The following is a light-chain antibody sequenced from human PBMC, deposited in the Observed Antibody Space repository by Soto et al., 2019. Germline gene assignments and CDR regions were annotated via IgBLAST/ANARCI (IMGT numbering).Light chain of an antibody. Sequence: QSALTQPASVSGSPGQSITISCTGTSSDVGGYYYVSWYQQHPGTAPKLMIYEVSNRASGVSNRFSGSKSGNTASLTISGLQAEDEAEYYCSSYTSSDTLVFGTGTKVTVL. J-gene: IGLJ1*01. CDR2: EVS. V-gene: IGLV2-14*01. CDR3: SSYTSSDTLV. CDR1: SSDVGGYYY.